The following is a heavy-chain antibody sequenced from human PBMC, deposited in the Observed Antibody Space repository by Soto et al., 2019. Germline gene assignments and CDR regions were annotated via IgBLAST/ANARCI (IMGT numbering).Heavy chain of an antibody. J-gene: IGHJ4*02. CDR3: TKDAPGHFYY. V-gene: IGHV3-23*01. CDR2: ISGSGGYT. Sequence: EVQLLDSGGGLVQPGGSLRLSCAASGFTFSSYAMNWVRQAPGKGLEWVSVISGSGGYTYYADSVKGRFTISRDNSKNTLFLQMNSLRAEDTAIYYCTKDAPGHFYYWGQGTLVTVSS. CDR1: GFTFSSYA.